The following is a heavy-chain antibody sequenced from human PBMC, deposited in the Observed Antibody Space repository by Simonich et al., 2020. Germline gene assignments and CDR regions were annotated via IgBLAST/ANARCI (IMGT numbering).Heavy chain of an antibody. V-gene: IGHV1-8*02. CDR2: MNPKSGNT. CDR1: GYTFTSYE. D-gene: IGHD2-8*01. J-gene: IGHJ5*02. Sequence: QVQLVQSGAEVKKPGASVKVSCKAYGYTFTSYEINWVRQATGQGLEWMGWMNPKSGNTGYAQKFQCIVTMTRNTSISTSYMELSSLRSEDTAVYYCARSRYCTKGVCYNWFDPWGQGTLVTVSS. CDR3: ARSRYCTKGVCYNWFDP.